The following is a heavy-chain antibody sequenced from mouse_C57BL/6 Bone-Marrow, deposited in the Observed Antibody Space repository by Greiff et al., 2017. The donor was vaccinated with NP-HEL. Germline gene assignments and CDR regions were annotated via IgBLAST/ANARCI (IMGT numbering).Heavy chain of an antibody. V-gene: IGHV1-61*01. CDR1: GYTFTSYW. J-gene: IGHJ2*01. CDR2: IYPSDSET. Sequence: QVQLQQPGAELVRPGSSVKLSCKASGYTFTSYWMDWVKQRPGQGLEWIGNIYPSDSETHYNQKFKDKATLTVDKSSSTAYMQLSSLTSEDSAVYYCARGDYEGGYGGKGTTLTVSS. D-gene: IGHD2-4*01. CDR3: ARGDYEGGY.